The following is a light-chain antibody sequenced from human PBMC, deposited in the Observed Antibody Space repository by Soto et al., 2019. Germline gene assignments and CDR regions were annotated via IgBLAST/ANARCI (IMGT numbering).Light chain of an antibody. V-gene: IGLV1-40*01. CDR3: RSYDSSLNAVV. CDR2: GNS. J-gene: IGLJ2*01. CDR1: SSNIGARYD. Sequence: QSVLTQPPSVSGAPGQRVTISCTGSSSNIGARYDVHWYQQLPGTAPKLLIYGNSNRPSGVPDRFSGSKSGTSASLAITGLQAEDEADYYCRSYDSSLNAVVFGGGTKLTVL.